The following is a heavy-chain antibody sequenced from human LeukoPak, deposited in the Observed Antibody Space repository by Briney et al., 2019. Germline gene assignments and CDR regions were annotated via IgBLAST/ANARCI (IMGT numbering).Heavy chain of an antibody. CDR2: IKQDGSEK. CDR3: ARDLPLRCCSSTSCSRSNWFDP. V-gene: IGHV3-7*03. CDR1: GFTFSSYW. J-gene: IGHJ5*02. Sequence: GGSLRLSCAASGFTFSSYWMSWVRQAPGKGLEWVANIKQDGSEKYYVDSVRGRFTISRDNAKNSLYLQMNSLRAEDTAVYYCARDLPLRCCSSTSCSRSNWFDPWGQGTLVTVSS. D-gene: IGHD2-2*01.